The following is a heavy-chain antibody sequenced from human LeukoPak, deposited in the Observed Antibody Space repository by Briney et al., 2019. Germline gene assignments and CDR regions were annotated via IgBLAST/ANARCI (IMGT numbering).Heavy chain of an antibody. CDR3: ARGLWTRNYMDV. V-gene: IGHV4-39*07. D-gene: IGHD3-10*01. CDR2: IYYSGST. Sequence: PSETLSLTCTVSGGSISSSSYYWGWIRQPPGKGLEWIGSIYYSGSTYYNPSLKSRVTISVDTSKNQFSLKLSSVTAADTAVYYCARGLWTRNYMDVWGKGTTVTVSS. J-gene: IGHJ6*03. CDR1: GGSISSSSYY.